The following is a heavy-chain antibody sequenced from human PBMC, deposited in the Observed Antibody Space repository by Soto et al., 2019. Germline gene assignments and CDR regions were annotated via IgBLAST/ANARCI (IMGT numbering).Heavy chain of an antibody. CDR2: ISGSGGST. V-gene: IGHV3-23*01. CDR3: AKNEGYSSGWYLD. Sequence: EVQQLEAGGGLVQPGGSLRLSCAASGFTFSSYGMSWVRQAPGKGLEWVSAISGSGGSTYNADSVKGRFTISSDNSKNPLYLQMNSLRAEDTAVYYCAKNEGYSSGWYLDWGQGTLVTVSS. D-gene: IGHD6-19*01. CDR1: GFTFSSYG. J-gene: IGHJ4*02.